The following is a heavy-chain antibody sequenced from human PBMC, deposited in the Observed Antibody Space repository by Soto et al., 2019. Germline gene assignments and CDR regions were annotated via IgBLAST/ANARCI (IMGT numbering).Heavy chain of an antibody. J-gene: IGHJ6*03. CDR2: IYYSGST. CDR1: GGSISSYY. V-gene: IGHV4-59*08. Sequence: PSETLSLTCTVSGGSISSYYWSWIRQPPGKGLEWIGYIYYSGSTNYNPSLKSRVTISVDTSKNQFSLKLSSVTAADTAVYYCARLNYVILPGSDSHLDVWGTGTTVTVAS. CDR3: ARLNYVILPGSDSHLDV. D-gene: IGHD3-9*01.